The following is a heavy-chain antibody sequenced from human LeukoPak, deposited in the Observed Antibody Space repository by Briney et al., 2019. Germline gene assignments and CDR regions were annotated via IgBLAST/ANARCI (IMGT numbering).Heavy chain of an antibody. CDR2: IKQDGSEK. D-gene: IGHD3-3*01. V-gene: IGHV3-7*01. CDR3: ARVLRFLEWLLFDY. J-gene: IGHJ4*02. Sequence: QPGGSLRLSCAASGFTFSSYWMSWVRQAPGKGLGCVANIKQDGSEKYYVDSVKGRFTISRDNAKNSLYLQMNSLRAEDTAVYYCARVLRFLEWLLFDYWGQGTLVTVSS. CDR1: GFTFSSYW.